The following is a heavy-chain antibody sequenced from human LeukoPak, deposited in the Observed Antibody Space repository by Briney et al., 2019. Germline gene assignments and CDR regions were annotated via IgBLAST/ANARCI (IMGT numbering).Heavy chain of an antibody. CDR1: GGSISRRDSY. D-gene: IGHD1-26*01. CDR2: IYYTGST. V-gene: IGHV4-39*07. J-gene: IGHJ4*01. Sequence: SETLSLTCTVSGGSISRRDSYWGWIRQSPRTGLEWIGSIYYTGSTYYNNNPSLQGRVTISMDTSENQFSLKLTSVTAADTAIYYCTRKREGPATGIDYWGHGTLVTVSS. CDR3: TRKREGPATGIDY.